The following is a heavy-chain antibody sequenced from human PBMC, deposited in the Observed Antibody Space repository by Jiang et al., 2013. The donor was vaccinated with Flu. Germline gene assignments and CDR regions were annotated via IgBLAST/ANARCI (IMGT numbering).Heavy chain of an antibody. D-gene: IGHD6-13*01. CDR1: GGSISSYY. J-gene: IGHJ2*01. Sequence: LLKPSETLSLTCTVSGGSISSYYWSWIRQPPGKGLEWIGYIYYSGSTNYNPSLKSRVTISVDTSKNQFSLKLSSVTAADTAVYYCARDVYSSSWTGGYWYFDLWGRGTLVTVSS. CDR2: IYYSGST. V-gene: IGHV4-59*01. CDR3: ARDVYSSSWTGGYWYFDL.